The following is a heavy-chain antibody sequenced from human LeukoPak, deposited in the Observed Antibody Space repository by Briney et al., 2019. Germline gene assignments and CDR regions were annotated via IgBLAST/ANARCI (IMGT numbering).Heavy chain of an antibody. CDR3: ARAGWNVFDY. J-gene: IGHJ4*02. Sequence: VASVKVSCKASGYTFTGFYMHGVRQAPGQGLEWMGWINPNSGDTNYAQKFQGRVTMTRDASISTAYMELSRLRSDDTAVYYCARAGWNVFDYWGQGTLVTVSS. D-gene: IGHD1-1*01. CDR1: GYTFTGFY. V-gene: IGHV1-2*02. CDR2: INPNSGDT.